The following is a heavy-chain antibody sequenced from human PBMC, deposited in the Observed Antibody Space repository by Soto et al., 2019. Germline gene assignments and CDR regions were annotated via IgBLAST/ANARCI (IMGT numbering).Heavy chain of an antibody. CDR2: IYPGDSDT. Sequence: GESLKISCKGSGYTFTDHWLGSVRQLPGKGLQWIGIIYPGDSDTRYSPSFQGHVTITVDKSTSTAYLQWNTLTASDTAMYYCARLISNFRHYYYAMDVWGQGTTVT. CDR3: ARLISNFRHYYYAMDV. V-gene: IGHV5-51*01. CDR1: GYTFTDHW. J-gene: IGHJ6*02. D-gene: IGHD4-4*01.